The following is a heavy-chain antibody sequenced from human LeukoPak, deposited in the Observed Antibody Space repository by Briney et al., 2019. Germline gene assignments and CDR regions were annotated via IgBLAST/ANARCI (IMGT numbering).Heavy chain of an antibody. CDR2: LYGSGETT. D-gene: IGHD1-1*01. CDR3: ARMAGMTRQVYYMDV. Sequence: GGSLRLSCAASGFTFSSYAMSWARQAPGKGLEWVSALYGSGETTYYADSVKGRFTVSRDNSKNTLYLQMDGLRAEDTAVYYCARMAGMTRQVYYMDVWGKGATVTVSS. J-gene: IGHJ6*03. CDR1: GFTFSSYA. V-gene: IGHV3-23*01.